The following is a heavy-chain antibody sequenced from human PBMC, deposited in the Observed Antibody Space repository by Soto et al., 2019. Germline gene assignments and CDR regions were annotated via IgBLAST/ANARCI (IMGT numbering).Heavy chain of an antibody. CDR1: GYTFTDFY. D-gene: IGHD1-20*01. CDR3: VRGQSVLYLDL. V-gene: IGHV1-2*02. Sequence: GASVKVSCKSSGYTFTDFYIHWVRQVPGQGLEWVGWINPKNGGINYAQKFKGRVTMTRDTPVNTSYMDLNRLNFDDSAIYYCVRGQSVLYLDLWGRGTQVTVSS. J-gene: IGHJ1*01. CDR2: INPKNGGI.